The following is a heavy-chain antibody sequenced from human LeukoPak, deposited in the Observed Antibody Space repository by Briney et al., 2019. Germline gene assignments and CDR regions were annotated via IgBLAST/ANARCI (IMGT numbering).Heavy chain of an antibody. CDR1: CYSFTNYW. V-gene: IGHV5-51*01. Sequence: AESLKISCKSSCYSFTNYWNGWVRQMPGKGLEWIGIIYVGDSDTKYSPSFQGQVTISADTSVSTAYLQWSSLKASDTAIYYCARCIDSAAYYGFDYWGQGTQVTVSS. CDR3: ARCIDSAAYYGFDY. D-gene: IGHD3-22*01. J-gene: IGHJ4*02. CDR2: IYVGDSDT.